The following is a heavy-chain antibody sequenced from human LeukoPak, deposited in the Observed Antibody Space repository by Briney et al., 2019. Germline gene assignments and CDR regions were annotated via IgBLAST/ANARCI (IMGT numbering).Heavy chain of an antibody. D-gene: IGHD6-25*01. CDR2: IYTAGST. Sequence: HPGGSLRLSCAASGFTFSSYAMSWVRQAPGKGLEWVSVIYTAGSTYNADSVKGRFTISRDKSKNTLYLQMNTLRAEDTAVYFCAGGNTWPGLSYWGQGTLLTVSS. CDR3: AGGNTWPGLSY. V-gene: IGHV3-23*03. J-gene: IGHJ4*02. CDR1: GFTFSSYA.